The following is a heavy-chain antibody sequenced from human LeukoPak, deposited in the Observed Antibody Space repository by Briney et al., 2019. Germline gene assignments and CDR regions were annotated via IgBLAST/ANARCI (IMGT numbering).Heavy chain of an antibody. Sequence: SETLSPTCTVSGDSLVSGHYWGWIRQPPGQGLEWVGSVYHSGSIYYNPSLKSRVIMSVDTSKNQFSLKLSSVTAADTAVYYCARGGYYDSSDLGGWGQGTLVTVSS. CDR1: GDSLVSGHY. J-gene: IGHJ4*02. D-gene: IGHD3-22*01. CDR2: VYHSGSI. V-gene: IGHV4-38-2*02. CDR3: ARGGYYDSSDLGG.